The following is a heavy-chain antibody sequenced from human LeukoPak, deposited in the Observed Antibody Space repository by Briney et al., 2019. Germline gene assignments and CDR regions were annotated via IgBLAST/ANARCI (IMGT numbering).Heavy chain of an antibody. V-gene: IGHV3-23*01. CDR1: GFTFNTYA. CDR3: AKTTVGYSSGRYPGWPADC. D-gene: IGHD6-19*01. CDR2: ICGSGGCT. Sequence: GGSLRLSCEASGFTFNTYAIYWVRQAPGKGLEWVSGICGSGGCTYYADSVKGRFTISRDNSKNTVYLQMNSLTADDTAVYYCAKTTVGYSSGRYPGWPADCWGQGTLVTVST. J-gene: IGHJ4*02.